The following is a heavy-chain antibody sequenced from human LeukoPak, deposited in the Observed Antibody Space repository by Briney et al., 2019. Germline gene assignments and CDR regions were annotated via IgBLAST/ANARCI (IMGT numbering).Heavy chain of an antibody. J-gene: IGHJ4*02. CDR2: IHYRENT. CDR3: SRHILQGGTVFDV. V-gene: IGHV4-59*08. CDR1: ALSMSRKL. Sequence: PSETLSLTCTVSALSMSRKLWRWLGQPPGKGVEWFVYIHYRENTHYTPSLESRLTISVDTSKNQVSLQLISVTAADTAVYYCSRHILQGGTVFDVWGQGTLVTVSS. D-gene: IGHD1-26*01.